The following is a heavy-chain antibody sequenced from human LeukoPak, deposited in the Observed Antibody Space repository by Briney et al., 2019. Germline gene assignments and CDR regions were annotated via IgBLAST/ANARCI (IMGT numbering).Heavy chain of an antibody. V-gene: IGHV4-59*01. CDR2: IYYSGST. Sequence: SETLSLTCTVSGDSLSHYYWSWIRQPPGKGLEWIGYIYYSGSTSYNPSLKSRVTISVDTSKNQLSLKLTSVTAADTAVYYCARHYGSGSYYYWGQGTLVTVSS. CDR1: GDSLSHYY. CDR3: ARHYGSGSYYY. D-gene: IGHD3-10*01. J-gene: IGHJ4*02.